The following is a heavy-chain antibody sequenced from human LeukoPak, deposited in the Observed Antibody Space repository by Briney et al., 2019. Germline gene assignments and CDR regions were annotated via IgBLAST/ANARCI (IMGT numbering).Heavy chain of an antibody. J-gene: IGHJ6*02. CDR2: IGDTGAVT. CDR1: GFTFSSYS. Sequence: GGSLRLSCAASGFTFSSYSLNWVRQAPGKGLEWVSIIGDTGAVTYYADSVKGRFTISRDNSKNTLYLQMNSLRAEDTAVYYCAKHVAFGVDTMDVWGQGTTVTVSS. V-gene: IGHV3-23*01. D-gene: IGHD2-21*02. CDR3: AKHVAFGVDTMDV.